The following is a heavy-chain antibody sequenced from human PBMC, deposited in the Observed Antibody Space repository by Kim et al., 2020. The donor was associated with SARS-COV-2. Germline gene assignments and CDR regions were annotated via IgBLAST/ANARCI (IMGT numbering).Heavy chain of an antibody. Sequence: ASVKVSCKTSGYTFNTYALHWVRQAPGQRLDWMGWINGGNGYTEYSQNFQGRVTFTKDTSAKTDYLEPSSLTSEETDVYYCAGDQRNRSGYYSFDYWGQG. CDR2: INGGNGYT. J-gene: IGHJ4*02. D-gene: IGHD3-3*01. CDR1: GYTFNTYA. CDR3: AGDQRNRSGYYSFDY. V-gene: IGHV1-3*01.